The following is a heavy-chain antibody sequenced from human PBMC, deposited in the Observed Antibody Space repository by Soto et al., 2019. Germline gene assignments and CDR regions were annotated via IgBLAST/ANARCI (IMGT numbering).Heavy chain of an antibody. CDR2: IYPGDSDT. J-gene: IGHJ3*02. D-gene: IGHD6-6*01. CDR3: ARPPWIAARHPPAAFDI. Sequence: GESLKISCKGSGYSFTSYWIGWVRQMPGKGLEWMGIIYPGDSDTRYSPSFQGQVTISADKSISTAYLQWSSLKASDTAMYYCARPPWIAARHPPAAFDIWGQGTMVTVSS. CDR1: GYSFTSYW. V-gene: IGHV5-51*01.